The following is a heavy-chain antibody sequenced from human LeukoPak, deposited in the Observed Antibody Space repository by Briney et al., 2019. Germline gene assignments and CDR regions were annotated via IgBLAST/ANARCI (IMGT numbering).Heavy chain of an antibody. CDR1: GGSISSYY. D-gene: IGHD4-17*01. CDR2: IYYSGRT. CDR3: ARERHDYGDYEIDY. J-gene: IGHJ4*02. Sequence: SETLSLTCTVSGGSISSYYWSWIRQPPGKGLEWIGYIYYSGRTNYNPSLKSRVTISVDTSKNQFSLKLSSVAAADTAVYYCARERHDYGDYEIDYWGQGTLVTVSS. V-gene: IGHV4-59*01.